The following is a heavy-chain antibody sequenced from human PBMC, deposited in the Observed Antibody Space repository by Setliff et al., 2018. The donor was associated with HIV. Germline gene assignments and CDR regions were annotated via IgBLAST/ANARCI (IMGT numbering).Heavy chain of an antibody. V-gene: IGHV1-69*13. CDR2: IIPIFGTA. Sequence: SVKVSCKASGGTFSSYAISWVRQAPGQGLEWMGGIIPIFGTANYAQKFQGRVTITADESTSTAYMELSSLRFDDTAMYYCVRGVQSPPHYSYYYMDVWGEGTMVTVSS. CDR3: VRGVQSPPHYSYYYMDV. CDR1: GGTFSSYA. J-gene: IGHJ6*03. D-gene: IGHD3-3*01.